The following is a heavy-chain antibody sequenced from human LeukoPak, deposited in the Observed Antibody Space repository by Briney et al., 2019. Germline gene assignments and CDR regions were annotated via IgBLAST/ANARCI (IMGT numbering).Heavy chain of an antibody. J-gene: IGHJ4*02. D-gene: IGHD6-19*01. Sequence: GGSLRLSCAASGFTFNSYGMHWVRQAPGKGLEWVAVISYVGTNKYYAASVKGRFTISRDNYKNTLFLQTKSLRADDTAVYYCAGATKWLAHDFWGQGTRVTVS. CDR3: AGATKWLAHDF. V-gene: IGHV3-30*03. CDR2: ISYVGTNK. CDR1: GFTFNSYG.